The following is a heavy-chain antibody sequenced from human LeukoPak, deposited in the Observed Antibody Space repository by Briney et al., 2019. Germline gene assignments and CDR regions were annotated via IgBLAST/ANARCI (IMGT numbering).Heavy chain of an antibody. CDR2: IYYNENT. CDR1: GGSISTSSYY. Sequence: SETLSLTCIVSGGSISTSSYYWGWIRQPPGKGLEWIGSIYYNENTYYNPSLKSRVTMSVDTSKNQFSLKLNSLTAADTAVYYCARENDYYDSSGYSDWGQGTLVTVSS. CDR3: ARENDYYDSSGYSD. D-gene: IGHD3-22*01. J-gene: IGHJ4*02. V-gene: IGHV4-39*07.